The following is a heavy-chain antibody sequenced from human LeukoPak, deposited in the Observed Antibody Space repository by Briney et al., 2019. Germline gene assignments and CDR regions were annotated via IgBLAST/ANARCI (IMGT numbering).Heavy chain of an antibody. CDR3: ARDSSSWFDY. CDR1: GYSISSGYY. D-gene: IGHD6-13*01. Sequence: SETLSLTCTVSGYSISSGYYWGWIRQPPGKGLEWIGSIYHSGSTYYNPSLKSRVTISVDKSKNQFSLKLSSVTAADTAVYYCARDSSSWFDYWGQGTLVTVSS. CDR2: IYHSGST. J-gene: IGHJ4*02. V-gene: IGHV4-38-2*02.